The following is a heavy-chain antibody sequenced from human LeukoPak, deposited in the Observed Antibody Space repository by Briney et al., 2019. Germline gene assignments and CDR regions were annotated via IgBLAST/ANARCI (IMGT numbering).Heavy chain of an antibody. D-gene: IGHD4-17*01. CDR1: GGSISSGGYS. J-gene: IGHJ6*02. CDR2: IYHSGST. Sequence: PSETLSLTCAVSGGSISSGGYSWSWIRQPPGKGLEWIGYIYHSGSTYYNPSLKSRVTISVDTSKNQFSLKLSSVTAADTAVYYCARDGGDYLNYYYYYGMDVWGQGTTVTVSS. V-gene: IGHV4-30-2*05. CDR3: ARDGGDYLNYYYYYGMDV.